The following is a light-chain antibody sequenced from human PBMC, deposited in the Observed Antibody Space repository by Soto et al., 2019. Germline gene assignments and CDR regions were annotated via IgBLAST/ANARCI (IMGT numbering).Light chain of an antibody. J-gene: IGKJ1*01. V-gene: IGKV4-1*01. CDR3: HQYHSAPPA. CDR1: QSVFASHNNKNF. CDR2: WAS. Sequence: DIVMTQSPDSLAVSLGDRATINCKSSQSVFASHNNKNFLAWYQQRPGQPPKLLIYWASTREVGVPDRFSGSGSGTDFTLPISGLQAEDVAVYYCHQYHSAPPAFGQGTNVEIK.